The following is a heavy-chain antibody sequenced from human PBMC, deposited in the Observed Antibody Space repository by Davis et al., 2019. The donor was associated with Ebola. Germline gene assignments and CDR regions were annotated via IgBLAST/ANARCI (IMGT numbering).Heavy chain of an antibody. CDR1: GGSISSYY. J-gene: IGHJ4*02. CDR3: ASSRSSDYGDPADKYYFDY. V-gene: IGHV4-59*01. D-gene: IGHD4-17*01. Sequence: PSETLSLTCAVYGGSISSYYWSWIRQPPGKGLEWIGYIYYSGSTNYNPSLKSRVTISVDTSKNQFSLKLSSVTAADTAVYYCASSRSSDYGDPADKYYFDYWGQGTLVTVSS. CDR2: IYYSGST.